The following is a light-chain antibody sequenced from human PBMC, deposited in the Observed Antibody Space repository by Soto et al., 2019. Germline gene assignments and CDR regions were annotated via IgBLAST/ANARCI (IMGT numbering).Light chain of an antibody. CDR1: PSVFYSSNNRTY. Sequence: DIAMIQSPNALAVSLGERATINCKSSPSVFYSSNNRTYLAWYQQKPGQPPKLLIYWASTRESGVPDRFSGSGSGTDFTLTISSLQAEDVAVYYCQQYYSTPLTFGGGTKVDI. V-gene: IGKV4-1*01. CDR2: WAS. J-gene: IGKJ4*01. CDR3: QQYYSTPLT.